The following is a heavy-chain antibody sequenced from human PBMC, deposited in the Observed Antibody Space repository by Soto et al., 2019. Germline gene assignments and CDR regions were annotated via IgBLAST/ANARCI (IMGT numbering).Heavy chain of an antibody. V-gene: IGHV4-34*01. CDR1: GGSFSGYY. CDR2: INHSGST. CDR3: ARGPSIIVGVPASISFDY. D-gene: IGHD2-2*01. J-gene: IGHJ4*02. Sequence: QVQLQQWGAGLLKPSETLSLTCAVYGGSFSGYYWSWIRQPPGKGLEWIGEINHSGSTNYNPSLKSRVTISVDTSKNQCSLKLSSVTAADTAVYYCARGPSIIVGVPASISFDYWGQGTLVTVSS.